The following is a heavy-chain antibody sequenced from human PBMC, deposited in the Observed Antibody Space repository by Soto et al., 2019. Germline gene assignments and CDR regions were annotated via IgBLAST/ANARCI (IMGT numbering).Heavy chain of an antibody. V-gene: IGHV6-1*01. CDR2: TYYRSKWYN. D-gene: IGHD5-18*01. J-gene: IGHJ6*02. Sequence: PSQTLSLTCAISGDSVSSNSAAWNWIRQSPSRGLEWLGRTYYRSKWYNDYAVSVKSRITINPDTSKNQFSLQLNSVTPEDTAVYYCARDTVALGAMVPYYYYGMDVWGQGTTVTVS. CDR3: ARDTVALGAMVPYYYYGMDV. CDR1: GDSVSSNSAA.